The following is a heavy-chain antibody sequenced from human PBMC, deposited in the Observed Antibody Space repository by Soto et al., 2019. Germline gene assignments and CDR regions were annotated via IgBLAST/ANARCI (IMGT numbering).Heavy chain of an antibody. CDR3: ARKSVVVAARAYYYGMDV. V-gene: IGHV1-69*01. Sequence: QVQLVQSGAEVKKPGSSVKVSCKASGGTFSSYAISWVRQAPGQGLEWMGGIIPIFGTANYAQKFQGRVTITEAESTSTAYMELSSLRSEDTAVYYCARKSVVVAARAYYYGMDVWGQGTTVTVSS. CDR2: IIPIFGTA. J-gene: IGHJ6*02. CDR1: GGTFSSYA. D-gene: IGHD2-15*01.